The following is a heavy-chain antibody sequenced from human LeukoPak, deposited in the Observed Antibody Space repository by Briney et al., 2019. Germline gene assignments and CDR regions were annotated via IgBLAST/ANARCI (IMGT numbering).Heavy chain of an antibody. CDR2: ISSSSSYI. J-gene: IGHJ4*02. CDR1: GFTFSSYS. V-gene: IGHV3-21*01. CDR3: ARDLGGALPFDYFDY. Sequence: GGSLRLSCAASGFTFSSYSMNWVRQAPGKGLEWVSSISSSSSYIYYADAVKGRFTISRDNAKNSLYLQMNSLRAEDTAAYYCARDLGGALPFDYFDYWGQGTLVTVSS. D-gene: IGHD2/OR15-2a*01.